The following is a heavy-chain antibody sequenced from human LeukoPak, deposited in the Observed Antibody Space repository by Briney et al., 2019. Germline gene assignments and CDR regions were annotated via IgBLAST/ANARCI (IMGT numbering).Heavy chain of an antibody. CDR3: ARGSGYPVYFDY. CDR2: ISRSGGAT. Sequence: GGSLRLSCAASGFTFSSYEVNWVRQAPGKGLEWDSYISRSGGATFYADSVKGRFTISRDNAKNSLYLLMNSLRAEDTAVYYCARGSGYPVYFDYWGQGTLVTVSS. D-gene: IGHD3-22*01. J-gene: IGHJ4*02. V-gene: IGHV3-48*03. CDR1: GFTFSSYE.